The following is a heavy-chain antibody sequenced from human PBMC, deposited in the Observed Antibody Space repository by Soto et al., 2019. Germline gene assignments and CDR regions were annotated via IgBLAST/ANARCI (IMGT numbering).Heavy chain of an antibody. D-gene: IGHD5-12*01. J-gene: IGHJ4*02. Sequence: QVQLQQWGAGLLKPSDTLSLTCAVSTGPFSAYYWSGIRQPPGNGLEWSGDINQSGNTNYSPSPKIRVTIPLDTPTKLFSLNLISSTASDTAVYCCARVFGPNQRGYGGYRLRGQGTPVTISA. CDR1: TGPFSAYY. V-gene: IGHV4-34*01. CDR3: ARVFGPNQRGYGGYRL. CDR2: INQSGNT.